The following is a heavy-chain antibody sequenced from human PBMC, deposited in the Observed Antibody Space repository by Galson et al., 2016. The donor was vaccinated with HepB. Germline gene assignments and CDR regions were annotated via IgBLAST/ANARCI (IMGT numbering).Heavy chain of an antibody. CDR3: ARGFQWLTSDS. V-gene: IGHV3-11*01. CDR1: GFLLSDYY. Sequence: SLRLSCAASGFLLSDYYMNWIRQAPGKGLEWVSYISASSTTIYYADSVRGRFTVSRDNAKNSLYLQLSSLRAEDTAVYYCARGFQWLTSDSWGQGALVTVSS. J-gene: IGHJ4*02. D-gene: IGHD6-19*01. CDR2: ISASSTTI.